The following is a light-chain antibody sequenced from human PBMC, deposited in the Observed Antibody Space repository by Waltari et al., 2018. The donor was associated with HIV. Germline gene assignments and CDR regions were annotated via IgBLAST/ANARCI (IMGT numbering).Light chain of an antibody. J-gene: IGLJ2*01. V-gene: IGLV1-47*01. CDR2: RNN. Sequence: QSVLTQPPPASGTPGQRVTISCSGSRSNIASNYVYWYRQLPGTAPQLVIYRNNYRPSGVPDRFSGSKSGTSAYLAISGLQSEDEATYYCAAWDDTLSALLFGGGTKLTVL. CDR1: RSNIASNY. CDR3: AAWDDTLSALL.